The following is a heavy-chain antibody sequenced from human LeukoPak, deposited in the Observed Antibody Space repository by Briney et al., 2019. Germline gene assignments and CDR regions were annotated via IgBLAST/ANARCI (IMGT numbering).Heavy chain of an antibody. V-gene: IGHV3-23*01. CDR2: ISGSGVSA. J-gene: IGHJ4*02. CDR3: AKRRSGSSGWFPFDY. Sequence: GGSLRLSCVASGFTFSGYVLSWVRQAPGKGLEWVSGISGSGVSAYYGDSVKGRFTTTRDNSKNTLYLQMNSLRAEDTAVYYCAKRRSGSSGWFPFDYWGQGTLVTVSS. CDR1: GFTFSGYV. D-gene: IGHD6-19*01.